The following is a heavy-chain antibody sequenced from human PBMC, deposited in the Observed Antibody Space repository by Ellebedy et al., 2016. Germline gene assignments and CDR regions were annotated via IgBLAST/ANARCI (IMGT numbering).Heavy chain of an antibody. CDR3: ARMGFGELLYDDYYYGMDV. CDR1: GGSISSGGYY. Sequence: SETLSLXCTVSGGSISSGGYYWSWIRQHPGKGLEWIGYIYYSGSTYYNPSLKSRVTISVDTSKNQFSLKLSSVTAADTAVYYCARMGFGELLYDDYYYGMDVWGQGTTVTVSS. CDR2: IYYSGST. D-gene: IGHD3-10*01. V-gene: IGHV4-31*03. J-gene: IGHJ6*02.